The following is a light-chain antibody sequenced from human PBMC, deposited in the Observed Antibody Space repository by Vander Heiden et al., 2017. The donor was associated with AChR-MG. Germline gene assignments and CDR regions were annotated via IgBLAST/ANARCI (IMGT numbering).Light chain of an antibody. CDR2: GAS. J-gene: IGKJ5*01. Sequence: EIVMTQSPATLSVSPGKRVTLSCRASLTVRSNLAWYQQRPGQAPRLLIYGASTRATGIPARFSGTGSGTEFTLTINSLQSEDFGVYYCQQYVNRPPITFGQGTRLEIK. CDR3: QQYVNRPPIT. CDR1: LTVRSN. V-gene: IGKV3-15*01.